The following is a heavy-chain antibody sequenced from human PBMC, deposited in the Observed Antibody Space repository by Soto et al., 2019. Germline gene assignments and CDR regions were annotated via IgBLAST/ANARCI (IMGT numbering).Heavy chain of an antibody. V-gene: IGHV3-7*01. CDR2: IKQDGSEK. D-gene: IGHD6-13*01. CDR1: GFTFSSYW. Sequence: EVQLVESGGGLVQPGGSLRLSCAASGFTFSSYWMSWVRQAPGKGLEWVANIKQDGSEKYYVDSVKGRFTISRDNAKNSLYRQMNSLRAEDTAVYYCAALYSGSWYRAGGGYWGQGTLVTVSS. J-gene: IGHJ4*02. CDR3: AALYSGSWYRAGGGY.